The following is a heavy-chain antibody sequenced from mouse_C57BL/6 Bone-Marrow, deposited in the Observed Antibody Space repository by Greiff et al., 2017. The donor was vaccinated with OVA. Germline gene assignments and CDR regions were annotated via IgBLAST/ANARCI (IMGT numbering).Heavy chain of an antibody. J-gene: IGHJ3*01. CDR2: IYPSNGGT. CDR3: ARDAWWYYGDEGDGLDY. V-gene: IGHV1-18*01. CDR1: GYTFTDYN. D-gene: IGHD1-1*02. Sequence: VQLQQSGPELVKPGASVKIPCKASGYTFTDYNMHWVKQSPGKSLEWIGDIYPSNGGTIYNEKFKGKATLTVDKSSSTAYMELSSLTSEDTAVYYCARDAWWYYGDEGDGLDYWGQGTLVTVSA.